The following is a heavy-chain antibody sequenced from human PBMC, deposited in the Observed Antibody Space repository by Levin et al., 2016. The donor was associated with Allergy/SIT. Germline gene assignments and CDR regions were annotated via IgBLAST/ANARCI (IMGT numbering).Heavy chain of an antibody. CDR2: ISSSSSYI. J-gene: IGHJ4*02. Sequence: GGSLRLSCAGSGFIFSNYSMNWVRQAPGKGLEWVSSISSSSSYIYYTDSVKGRFTISRDNAKNSLYLQMNGLRAEDTAVYYCARDRYRMTTVQTYFDYWGQGTQVTVSS. CDR3: ARDRYRMTTVQTYFDY. D-gene: IGHD4-11*01. V-gene: IGHV3-21*01. CDR1: GFIFSNYS.